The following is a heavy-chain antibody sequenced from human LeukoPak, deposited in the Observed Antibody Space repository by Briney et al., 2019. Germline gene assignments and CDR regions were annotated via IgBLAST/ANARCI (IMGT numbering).Heavy chain of an antibody. V-gene: IGHV3-21*04. CDR3: AKDLRPYYFDY. Sequence: PGGSLRLSCAASGFTFSSYSMNWVRQAPGKGLEWVSSTSSSSSYIYYADSVKGRFTISRDNSKNTLYLQMNSLRAEDTAVYYCAKDLRPYYFDYWGQGTLVTVSS. D-gene: IGHD4-17*01. J-gene: IGHJ4*02. CDR2: TSSSSSYI. CDR1: GFTFSSYS.